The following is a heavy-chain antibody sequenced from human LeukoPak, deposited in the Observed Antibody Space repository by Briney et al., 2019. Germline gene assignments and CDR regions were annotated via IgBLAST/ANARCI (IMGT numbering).Heavy chain of an antibody. D-gene: IGHD2-2*01. CDR2: ISYDGSNK. CDR3: AKGLEGYCSSTSCPYFDY. CDR1: GFTFSSYG. Sequence: PGRALRLSCAASGFTFSSYGMHWVRQAPGKGVEWVAVISYDGSNKYYADSVKGRFTISRDNSKNTLYLQMNSLRAEDTAVYYCAKGLEGYCSSTSCPYFDYWGQGTLVTVSS. J-gene: IGHJ4*02. V-gene: IGHV3-30*18.